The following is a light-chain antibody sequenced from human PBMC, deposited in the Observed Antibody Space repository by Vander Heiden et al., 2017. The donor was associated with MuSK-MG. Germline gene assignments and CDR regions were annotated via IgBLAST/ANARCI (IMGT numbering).Light chain of an antibody. Sequence: DIHIPHSPTSLSVSVGDRVTDTSRSSQSISSYLNRHHQEPGKTPTVLMYAASNFQAPVPSRFSGSGSARAFTRTSLTLPPGAIAVFLSIQSYTTARTFGQGTKVEIK. CDR3: IQSYTTART. J-gene: IGKJ1*01. V-gene: IGKV1-39*01. CDR1: QSISSY. CDR2: AAS.